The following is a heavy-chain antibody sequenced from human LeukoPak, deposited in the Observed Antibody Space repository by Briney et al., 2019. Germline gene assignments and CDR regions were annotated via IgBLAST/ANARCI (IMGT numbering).Heavy chain of an antibody. V-gene: IGHV4-39*01. D-gene: IGHD1-26*01. CDR1: GGSISSSSYY. CDR2: IYYSGST. Sequence: KPSETLSLTCTVSGGSISSSSYYWGWIRQPPGKGLEWIGSIYYSGSTYYNPSLKSRVTISVDTSKNQFSLKLSSVTAADTAVYYCARLAYSGSHYWGQGTLVTVSS. J-gene: IGHJ4*02. CDR3: ARLAYSGSHY.